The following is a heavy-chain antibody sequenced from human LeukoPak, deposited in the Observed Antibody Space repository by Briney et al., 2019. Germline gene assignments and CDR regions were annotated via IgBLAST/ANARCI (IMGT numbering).Heavy chain of an antibody. V-gene: IGHV4-59*01. D-gene: IGHD1-20*01. CDR3: AKFNWNDQNWFDP. Sequence: SETLSLTCTVSGGSISSYYWSWIRQPPGEGLECIGYIYYTGSTNYNPSLKSRVSMSVDTSKNQFSLKLNSVTAADTAVYYCAKFNWNDQNWFDPWGLGTLVTVSS. J-gene: IGHJ5*02. CDR2: IYYTGST. CDR1: GGSISSYY.